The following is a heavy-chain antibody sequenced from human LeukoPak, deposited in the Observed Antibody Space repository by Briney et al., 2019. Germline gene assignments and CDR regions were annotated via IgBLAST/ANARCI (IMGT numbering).Heavy chain of an antibody. D-gene: IGHD3-3*01. CDR3: ARGESGVDFWNGYGGINWFDP. CDR2: INHSGST. V-gene: IGHV4-34*01. J-gene: IGHJ5*02. CDR1: GGSFSGYY. Sequence: ASETLSLTCAVYGGSFSGYYWSWIRQPPGKGLEWIGEINHSGSTNYNPSLKSRVTISVDTSNNQFSLKLRSVTAADTAAYYCARGESGVDFWNGYGGINWFDPWGQGTLVTVSS.